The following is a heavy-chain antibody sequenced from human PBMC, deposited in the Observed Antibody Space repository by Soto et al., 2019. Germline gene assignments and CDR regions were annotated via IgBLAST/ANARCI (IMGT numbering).Heavy chain of an antibody. V-gene: IGHV4-34*01. J-gene: IGHJ6*04. CDR1: GGSFSGYY. CDR3: ARDPYYDFWSGFPTAMDV. D-gene: IGHD3-3*01. CDR2: INHSGST. Sequence: PSETLSLTCAVYGGSFSGYYWSWIRQPPGKGLEWIGEINHSGSTNYNPSLKSRVTISVDTSKNQFSLKLSSVTAADTAVYYCARDPYYDFWSGFPTAMDVWGKGTTVTVSS.